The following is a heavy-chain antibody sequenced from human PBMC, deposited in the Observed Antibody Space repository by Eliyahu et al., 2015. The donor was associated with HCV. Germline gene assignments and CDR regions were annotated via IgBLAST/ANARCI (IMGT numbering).Heavy chain of an antibody. Sequence: QVQLQESGPGLVKPSETLSLTCTVSGGSISSYYWSWIRQPAGKGLEWIGRIYTSGSTNYNPSLKSRVTMSVDTSKNQFSLKLSSVTAADTAVYYCARSAYCGGDCYLIDYWGQGTLVTVSS. CDR3: ARSAYCGGDCYLIDY. V-gene: IGHV4-4*07. CDR2: IYTSGST. D-gene: IGHD2-21*01. J-gene: IGHJ4*02. CDR1: GGSISSYY.